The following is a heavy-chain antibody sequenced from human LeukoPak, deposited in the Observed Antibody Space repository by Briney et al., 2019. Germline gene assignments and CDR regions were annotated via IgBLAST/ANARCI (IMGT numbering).Heavy chain of an antibody. D-gene: IGHD3-3*01. Sequence: ASVKVCCKASGYTFTSYGISWVRQAPGQGLEWMGWISAYNGNTNYAQKLQGRVTMTTDTSTSTAYMELRSLRSDDTAVYYCARDQGYYDFWSGYLPYYMDVWGKGTTVTVSS. CDR3: ARDQGYYDFWSGYLPYYMDV. CDR1: GYTFTSYG. J-gene: IGHJ6*03. CDR2: ISAYNGNT. V-gene: IGHV1-18*01.